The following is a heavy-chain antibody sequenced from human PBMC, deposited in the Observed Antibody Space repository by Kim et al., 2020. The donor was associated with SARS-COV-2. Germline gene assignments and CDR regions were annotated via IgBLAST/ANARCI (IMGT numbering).Heavy chain of an antibody. D-gene: IGHD3-9*01. CDR3: ASSDILTGYYTGWFDP. Sequence: SETLSLTCTVSGGSISSYYWSWIRQPPGKGLEWIGYIYYSGSTNYNPSLKSRVTISVDTSKNQFSLKLSSVTAADTAVYYCASSDILTGYYTGWFDPWG. CDR2: IYYSGST. CDR1: GGSISSYY. J-gene: IGHJ5*02. V-gene: IGHV4-59*01.